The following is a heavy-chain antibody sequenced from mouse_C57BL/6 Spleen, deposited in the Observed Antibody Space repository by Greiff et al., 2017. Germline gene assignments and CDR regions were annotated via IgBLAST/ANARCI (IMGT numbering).Heavy chain of an antibody. CDR1: GYTFTSYW. J-gene: IGHJ4*01. Sequence: QVQLQQSGAELVKPGASVKMSCKASGYTFTSYWITWVKQRPGQGLEWIGDIYPGSGSTNYNEKFKSKATLTVDTSSSTAYMQLSSLTSEDSAVYYCARCWTGYYAMDYWGQGTSVTVSS. V-gene: IGHV1-55*01. CDR2: IYPGSGST. CDR3: ARCWTGYYAMDY.